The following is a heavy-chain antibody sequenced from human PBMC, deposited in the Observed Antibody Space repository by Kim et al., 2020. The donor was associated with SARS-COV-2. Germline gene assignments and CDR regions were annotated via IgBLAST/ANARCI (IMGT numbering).Heavy chain of an antibody. J-gene: IGHJ3*02. V-gene: IGHV3-33*01. CDR3: AREMAAGASAFDI. Sequence: YKDSVKGRFTISRETSKNSLYLQMNNLRAADTAVYYCAREMAAGASAFDIWGQGAMVTVSS. D-gene: IGHD6-13*01.